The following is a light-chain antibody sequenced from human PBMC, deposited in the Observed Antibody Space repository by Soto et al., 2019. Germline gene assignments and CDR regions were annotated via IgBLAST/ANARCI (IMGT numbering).Light chain of an antibody. J-gene: IGLJ1*01. Sequence: QSALTQPASVSGSPGQSITISCTGTSSDVGDYNYVSWYQQHPGKAPKLMIFDVSNRPSGVSNRFSGSKSGNTASLTISGLQAEDEADYYCSSYTSSSTRVFVTGTKLTVL. CDR1: SSDVGDYNY. V-gene: IGLV2-14*01. CDR2: DVS. CDR3: SSYTSSSTRV.